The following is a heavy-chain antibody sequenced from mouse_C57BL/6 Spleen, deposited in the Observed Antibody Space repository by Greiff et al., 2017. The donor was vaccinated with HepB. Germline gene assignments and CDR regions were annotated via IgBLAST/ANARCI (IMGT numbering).Heavy chain of an antibody. CDR3: ARGGILLWLAYYFDY. D-gene: IGHD2-9*01. CDR2: INPSNGGT. CDR1: GYTFTSYW. Sequence: QVQLQQPGTELVKSGASVKLSCKASGYTFTSYWMHWVKQRPGQGLDWIGNINPSNGGTNYNEKFKSKATLTVDKSSSTAYMQLSSLTSEDSAVYYCARGGILLWLAYYFDYWGQGTTLTVSS. J-gene: IGHJ2*01. V-gene: IGHV1-53*01.